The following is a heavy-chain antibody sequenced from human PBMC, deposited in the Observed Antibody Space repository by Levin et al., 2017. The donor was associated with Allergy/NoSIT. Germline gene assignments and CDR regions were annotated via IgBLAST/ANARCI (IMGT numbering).Heavy chain of an antibody. CDR2: ISAYNGNT. Sequence: ASVKVSCKASGYTFTSYGISWVRQAPGQGLEWMGWISAYNGNTNYAQKLQGRVTMTTDTSTSTAYMELRSLRSDDTAVYYCARDLWGGSLRALLLGGGRTFDIWGQGTMVTVSS. CDR1: GYTFTSYG. J-gene: IGHJ3*02. CDR3: ARDLWGGSLRALLLGGGRTFDI. V-gene: IGHV1-18*01. D-gene: IGHD3-22*01.